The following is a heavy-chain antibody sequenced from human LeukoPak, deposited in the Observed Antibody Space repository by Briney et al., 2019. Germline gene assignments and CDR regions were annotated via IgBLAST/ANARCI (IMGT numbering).Heavy chain of an antibody. J-gene: IGHJ5*02. CDR3: ASGAFAAGLDP. CDR1: GFTFSSYG. Sequence: GGSLRLSCAASGFTFSSYGMHWVRQAPGKGLEWVAFIRFDESNKYYADSVKGRFTISRDNAKNSLYLQMNSLRAEDTAVYYCASGAFAAGLDPWGQGTLVTVSS. D-gene: IGHD6-13*01. CDR2: IRFDESNK. V-gene: IGHV3-30*02.